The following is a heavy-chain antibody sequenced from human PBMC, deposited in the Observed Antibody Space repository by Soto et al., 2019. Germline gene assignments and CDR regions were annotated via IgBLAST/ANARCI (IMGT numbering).Heavy chain of an antibody. CDR1: GFTFDDYA. V-gene: IGHV3-9*01. CDR2: ISWNSGSI. D-gene: IGHD2-21*02. Sequence: GGSLRLSCAASGFTFDDYAMHWVRQAPGKGLEWVSGISWNSGSIGYADSVKGRFTISRDNAKNSLYLQMNSLRAEDTALYYCAKDTRDWAYFDYWGQGTLVTVSS. CDR3: AKDTRDWAYFDY. J-gene: IGHJ4*02.